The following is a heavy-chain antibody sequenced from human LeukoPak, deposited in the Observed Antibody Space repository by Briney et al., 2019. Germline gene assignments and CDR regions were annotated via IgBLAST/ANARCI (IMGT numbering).Heavy chain of an antibody. CDR2: IYPGDSDT. J-gene: IGHJ6*03. V-gene: IGHV5-51*01. D-gene: IGHD2-2*01. CDR1: GYSFTSYW. Sequence: GEFLKISCKGSGYSFTSYWIGWVRQMPGKGLEWMGIIYPGDSDTRYSPSFQGQVTISADKSISTAYLQWSSLKASDTAMYYCARQGDCSSTSCYPYYYYMDVWGKGTTVTVSS. CDR3: ARQGDCSSTSCYPYYYYMDV.